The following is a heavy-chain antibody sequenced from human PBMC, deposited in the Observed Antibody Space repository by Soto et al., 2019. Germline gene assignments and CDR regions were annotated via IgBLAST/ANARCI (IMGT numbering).Heavy chain of an antibody. V-gene: IGHV3-30-3*01. J-gene: IGHJ5*02. D-gene: IGHD3-16*01. CDR1: GFTFINYA. Sequence: PGGALRLSCRVSGFTFINYAMHWVRQAPGKGLEWVALISGDGSNQYYADSVKGRFTISRDNSRNTLYLQMNSLRADDTAVYYCARHLSHLKSGGIDPWGKRTRVTVSS. CDR2: ISGDGSNQ. CDR3: ARHLSHLKSGGIDP.